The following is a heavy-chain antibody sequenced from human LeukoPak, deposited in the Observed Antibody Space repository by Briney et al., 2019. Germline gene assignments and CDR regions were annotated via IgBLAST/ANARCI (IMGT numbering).Heavy chain of an antibody. J-gene: IGHJ4*02. CDR3: ARVWQDYSGVDY. Sequence: GGSLRLSCAASGFTFSSYSMNWVRQAPGKGLEWVSSISSSSSYIYYADSVRGRFTISRDNAKNSLYLQMNSLRDEDTAVYYCARVWQDYSGVDYWGQGTLVTVSS. V-gene: IGHV3-21*01. D-gene: IGHD2-21*01. CDR1: GFTFSSYS. CDR2: ISSSSSYI.